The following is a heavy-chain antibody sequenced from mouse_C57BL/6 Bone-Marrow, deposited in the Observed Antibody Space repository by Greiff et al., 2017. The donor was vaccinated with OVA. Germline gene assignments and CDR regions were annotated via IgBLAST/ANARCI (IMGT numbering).Heavy chain of an antibody. CDR3: TPQLGRGVYYAMDY. Sequence: EVQLQQSGAELVRPGASVKLSCTASGFNIKDDYMHWVKQRPEQGLEWIGWIDPENGDTEYASKFQGKATITADTSSNTAYLQLSSLTSEDTAVYYFTPQLGRGVYYAMDYWGQGTSVTVSS. CDR2: IDPENGDT. D-gene: IGHD4-1*02. CDR1: GFNIKDDY. J-gene: IGHJ4*01. V-gene: IGHV14-4*01.